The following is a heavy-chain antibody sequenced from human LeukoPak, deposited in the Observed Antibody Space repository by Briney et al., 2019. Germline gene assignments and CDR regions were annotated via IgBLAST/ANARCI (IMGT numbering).Heavy chain of an antibody. Sequence: RGGSLRLSCAASEFSVGSNYMTWVRQAPGKGLEWVSLIYSGGSTYYADSVKGRFTISRDNSKNTLYLQMNSLRAEDTAVYYCATSLIWFGELSAPFDYWGQGTLVTVSS. J-gene: IGHJ4*02. CDR3: ATSLIWFGELSAPFDY. V-gene: IGHV3-66*01. CDR2: IYSGGST. CDR1: EFSVGSNY. D-gene: IGHD3-10*01.